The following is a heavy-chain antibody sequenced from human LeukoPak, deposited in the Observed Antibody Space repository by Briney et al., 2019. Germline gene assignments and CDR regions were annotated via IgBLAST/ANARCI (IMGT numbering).Heavy chain of an antibody. CDR1: GGSIRSYY. V-gene: IGHV4-59*12. D-gene: IGHD5-12*01. CDR3: ARGGSRGYYFDY. CDR2: IYYSGST. J-gene: IGHJ4*02. Sequence: PSETLSLTCTVSGGSIRSYYWSWIRQPPGKGLEWIGYIYYSGSTNYNPSLKSRVTISVDKSKNQFSLKLSSVTAADTAVYYCARGGSRGYYFDYWGQGTLVTVSS.